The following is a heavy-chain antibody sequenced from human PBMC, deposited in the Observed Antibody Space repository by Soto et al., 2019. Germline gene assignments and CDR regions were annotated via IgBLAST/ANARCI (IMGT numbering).Heavy chain of an antibody. V-gene: IGHV4-59*08. D-gene: IGHD2-21*01. CDR3: ASHVRAVIATFYY. CDR1: GGSISSYY. Sequence: SETLSLTCTVSGGSISSYYWSWIRQPPGKGLEWIGYIYYSGSTNYNPSLKSRVTISVDTSKNQFSLKLSSVTAADTAVYYCASHVRAVIATFYYWGQATLITVSS. J-gene: IGHJ4*02. CDR2: IYYSGST.